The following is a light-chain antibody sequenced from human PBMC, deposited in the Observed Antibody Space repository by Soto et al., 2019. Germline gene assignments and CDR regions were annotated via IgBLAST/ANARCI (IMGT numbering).Light chain of an antibody. V-gene: IGKV1-39*01. CDR2: AAS. Sequence: DIQMTQSPSSLSASVGDRVTITCRASQSISSYLNWYQHKPGKAPKLLIYAASSLQSGVPSRFSGSGSGTDFTLTISSLQPEDFATYYFQQSYSTLTFGGGTKVEIK. J-gene: IGKJ4*01. CDR3: QQSYSTLT. CDR1: QSISSY.